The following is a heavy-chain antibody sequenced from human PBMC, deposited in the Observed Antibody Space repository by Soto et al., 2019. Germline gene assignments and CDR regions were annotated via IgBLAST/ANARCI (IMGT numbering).Heavy chain of an antibody. CDR1: GYSFTSYW. V-gene: IGHV5-51*01. J-gene: IGHJ6*02. CDR3: ARRPRVYYYGMDV. Sequence: GASLKISCKGSGYSFTSYWIGWVRQMPGKGLEWMGIIYPGDSDTRYSPSFQGQVTISADKSISTAYLQWSSLKASDTAMYYCARRPRVYYYGMDVWGQGTTVTVSS. CDR2: IYPGDSDT.